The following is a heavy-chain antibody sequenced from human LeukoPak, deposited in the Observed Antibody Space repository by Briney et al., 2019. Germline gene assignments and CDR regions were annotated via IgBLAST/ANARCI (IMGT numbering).Heavy chain of an antibody. CDR3: ARGGTRSLGGVATTYVDY. Sequence: PGGSLRLSCTASGFTFSYYGMHWVRQAPGKGLEWVAFIRYTARDKYYADSVKGRFTISRDNAKNSLYLQMNSLRAEDTAVYYCARGGTRSLGGVATTYVDYWGQGTLVTVSS. D-gene: IGHD5-12*01. J-gene: IGHJ4*02. V-gene: IGHV3-30*02. CDR2: IRYTARDK. CDR1: GFTFSYYG.